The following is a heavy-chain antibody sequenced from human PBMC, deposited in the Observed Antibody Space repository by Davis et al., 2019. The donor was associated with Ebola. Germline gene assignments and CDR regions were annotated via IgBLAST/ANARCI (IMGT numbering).Heavy chain of an antibody. D-gene: IGHD2-2*01. CDR3: ARGSFQLLRWFDP. J-gene: IGHJ5*02. Sequence: MPGGSLRLSCAVYGGSFSGYYWSWIRQPPGKGLEWIGEINHSGSTNYNPSLKSRVTISVDTSKNQFSLKLSSVTAADTAVYYCARGSFQLLRWFDPWGQGTLVIVSS. CDR2: INHSGST. CDR1: GGSFSGYY. V-gene: IGHV4-34*01.